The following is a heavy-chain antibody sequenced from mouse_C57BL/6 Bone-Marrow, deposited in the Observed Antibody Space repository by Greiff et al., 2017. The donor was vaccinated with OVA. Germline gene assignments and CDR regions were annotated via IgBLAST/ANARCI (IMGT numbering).Heavy chain of an antibody. J-gene: IGHJ3*01. CDR3: AREGGGTGFAY. Sequence: ESGPGLVKPSQSLSLTCSVTGYSITSGYYWNWIRQFPGNKLEWMGYISYDGSNNYNPSLKNRIAITRDTSKNQFFLKLNSVTTEDTATYYCAREGGGTGFAYWGQGTLVTVSA. V-gene: IGHV3-6*01. CDR1: GYSITSGYY. D-gene: IGHD4-1*01. CDR2: ISYDGSN.